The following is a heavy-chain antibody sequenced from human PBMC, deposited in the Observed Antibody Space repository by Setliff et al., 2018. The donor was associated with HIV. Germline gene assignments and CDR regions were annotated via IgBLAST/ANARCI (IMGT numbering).Heavy chain of an antibody. J-gene: IGHJ3*02. D-gene: IGHD2-21*01. CDR2: ISASGINT. CDR1: GYTFINYH. CDR3: ARYLISTESVVVITPLAFDM. V-gene: IGHV1-18*01. Sequence: ASVKVSCKASGYTFINYHITWVRQAPGQGLEWVGSISASGINTNYTQGRVTMTTDISTSTAYMELRSLRSADSAVYYCARYLISTESVVVITPLAFDMWGQGTMVTVSS.